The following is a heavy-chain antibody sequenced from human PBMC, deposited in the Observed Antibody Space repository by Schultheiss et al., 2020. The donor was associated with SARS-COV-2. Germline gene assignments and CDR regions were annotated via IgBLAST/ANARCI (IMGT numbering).Heavy chain of an antibody. Sequence: GGSLRLSCAASGFTFSSYAMSWVRQAPGKGLEWVGRIKSKTDGGTTDYAAPVKGRFTISRDDSKNTLYLQMNSLKTEDTAVYYCTTAGWELLYAYWGQGTLVTVSS. V-gene: IGHV3-15*01. CDR1: GFTFSSYA. CDR2: IKSKTDGGTT. CDR3: TTAGWELLYAY. J-gene: IGHJ4*02. D-gene: IGHD1-26*01.